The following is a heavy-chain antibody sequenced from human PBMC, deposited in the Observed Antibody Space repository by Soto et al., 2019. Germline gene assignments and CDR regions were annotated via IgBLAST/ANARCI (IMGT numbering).Heavy chain of an antibody. CDR2: IYYSGST. Sequence: SETLSLTCTVSGGSISGYYWSWIRQPPGKGLEWIGYIYYSGSTNYNPSLKSRVTISVDTSKNQFSLKLSSVTAADTAVYYCARHAYDILTGYEFDYWGQGTLVTVSS. CDR1: GGSISGYY. J-gene: IGHJ4*02. D-gene: IGHD3-9*01. CDR3: ARHAYDILTGYEFDY. V-gene: IGHV4-59*08.